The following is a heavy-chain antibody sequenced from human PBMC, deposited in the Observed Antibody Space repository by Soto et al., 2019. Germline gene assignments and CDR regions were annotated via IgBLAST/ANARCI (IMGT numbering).Heavy chain of an antibody. Sequence: GGSLRPSCAASGFTFDDYAMHWVRQAPGKGLEWVSGISWNSGSIGYADSVKGRFTISRDNAKNSLYLQMNSLRAEDTALYYCAKAISLSLVYCSSTSCYTFDYWGQGTLVTVSS. D-gene: IGHD2-2*02. CDR1: GFTFDDYA. J-gene: IGHJ4*02. CDR2: ISWNSGSI. V-gene: IGHV3-9*01. CDR3: AKAISLSLVYCSSTSCYTFDY.